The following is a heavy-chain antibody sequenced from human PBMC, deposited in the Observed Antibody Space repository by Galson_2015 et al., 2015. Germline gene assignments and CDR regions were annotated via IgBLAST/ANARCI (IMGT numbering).Heavy chain of an antibody. Sequence: PALVKPTQTLTLTCTFSGFSLSTSGMCVSWIRQPPGKALEWLALIDWDDDKYSSTSLKTRLTISKDTSKNQVVLTMTNMDPVDTATYYCARIYYGSGRGNWFDPWGQGTLVTVSS. CDR3: ARIYYGSGRGNWFDP. J-gene: IGHJ5*02. D-gene: IGHD3-10*01. CDR2: IDWDDDK. V-gene: IGHV2-70*01. CDR1: GFSLSTSGMC.